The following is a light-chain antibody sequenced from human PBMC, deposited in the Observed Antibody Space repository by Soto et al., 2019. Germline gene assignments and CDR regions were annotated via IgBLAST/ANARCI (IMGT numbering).Light chain of an antibody. CDR2: EVS. Sequence: QSALPQPASVSGSPGQAITISCTGTSSDVGGYNYVSWYQQHPGKAPQLMIYEVSNRPSGVSNRFSGSKSGNTASLTISGLQAEDEADYYCSSYTRSSTYVFGTGTKLTVL. V-gene: IGLV2-14*01. CDR3: SSYTRSSTYV. CDR1: SSDVGGYNY. J-gene: IGLJ1*01.